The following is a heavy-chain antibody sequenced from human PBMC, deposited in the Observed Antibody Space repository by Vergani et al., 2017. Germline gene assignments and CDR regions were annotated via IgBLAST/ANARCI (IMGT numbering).Heavy chain of an antibody. CDR3: ANTFRGCGIDS. CDR2: IQFDGSNQ. CDR1: GFTLSNYD. Sequence: QVQLVESGGGVVQRGGSLRLSCATSGFTLSNYDMQWIRQGPGKGLEFVAFIQFDGSNQYYADSVKGRFTLSRDFSKNTLYLQMNSLRTDDTATYYCANTFRGCGIDSWGQEPQFIVSS. J-gene: IGHJ4*02. V-gene: IGHV3-30*02. D-gene: IGHD2-21*01.